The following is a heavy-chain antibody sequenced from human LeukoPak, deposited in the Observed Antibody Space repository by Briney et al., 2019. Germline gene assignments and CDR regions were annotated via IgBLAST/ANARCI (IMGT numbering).Heavy chain of an antibody. D-gene: IGHD2-2*02. CDR2: INHSGST. CDR3: ARGAVVVPAAIERRYYYYYYGMDV. CDR1: GGSFSGYY. Sequence: SETLSLTCAVYGGSFSGYYWSWIRQPPGKGLEWIGDINHSGSTNYNPSLKSRVTISVDTSKNQFSLKLSSVTAADTAVYYCARGAVVVPAAIERRYYYYYYGMDVWGKGTTVTVSS. V-gene: IGHV4-34*01. J-gene: IGHJ6*04.